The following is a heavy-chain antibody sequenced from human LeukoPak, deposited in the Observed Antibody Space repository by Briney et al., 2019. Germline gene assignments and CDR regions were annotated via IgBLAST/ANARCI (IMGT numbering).Heavy chain of an antibody. CDR3: APVRANYLFWYFDV. Sequence: GGSLRLSCAASGFTFSSYNMNWVRQAPGKGLEWVSFISGSTGYIYYADSVKGRFTISRDNAKNSLYLQMNSVRAEDTAVYYCAPVRANYLFWYFDVWGRGTLVTVSS. D-gene: IGHD5-24*01. CDR1: GFTFSSYN. V-gene: IGHV3-21*01. J-gene: IGHJ2*01. CDR2: ISGSTGYI.